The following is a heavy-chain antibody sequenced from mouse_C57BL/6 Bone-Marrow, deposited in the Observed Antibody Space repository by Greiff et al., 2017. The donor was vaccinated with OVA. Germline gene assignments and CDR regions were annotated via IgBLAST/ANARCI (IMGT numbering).Heavy chain of an antibody. CDR1: GYAFSSYW. D-gene: IGHD3-2*02. CDR3: AREGKDSSGCPMDY. J-gene: IGHJ4*01. CDR2: IYPGDGDT. Sequence: QVQLKQSGAELVKPEASVKISCKASGYAFSSYWMNWVKQRPGKGLEWIGQIYPGDGDTNYNEKFKGKATLTADKSSSTAYMHLSSLTSEDSAVYFCAREGKDSSGCPMDYWGQGTSVTVSS. V-gene: IGHV1-80*01.